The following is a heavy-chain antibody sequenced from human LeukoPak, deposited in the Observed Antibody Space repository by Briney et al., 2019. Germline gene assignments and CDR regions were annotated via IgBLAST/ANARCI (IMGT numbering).Heavy chain of an antibody. J-gene: IGHJ5*02. CDR3: AKDSTDYGYSWFDP. V-gene: IGHV3-30*02. D-gene: IGHD4-17*01. Sequence: DSVKGRFTISRDNSKNTLYLQMNSLRAEDTALYYCAKDSTDYGYSWFDPWGQGTLVIVSS.